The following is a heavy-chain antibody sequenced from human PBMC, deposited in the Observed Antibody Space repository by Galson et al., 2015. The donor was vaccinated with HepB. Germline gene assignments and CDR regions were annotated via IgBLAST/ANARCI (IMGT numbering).Heavy chain of an antibody. CDR2: INAGNGNT. Sequence: SVKVSCKASGYTFTSYAMHWVRQAPGQRLEWMGWINAGNGNTKYSQKFQGRVTITRDTSASTAYMELSSLRSEDTAVYYCARDPCSGGSCYSDYNWFDPWGQGTLVTVSS. J-gene: IGHJ5*02. V-gene: IGHV1-3*01. CDR3: ARDPCSGGSCYSDYNWFDP. D-gene: IGHD2-15*01. CDR1: GYTFTSYA.